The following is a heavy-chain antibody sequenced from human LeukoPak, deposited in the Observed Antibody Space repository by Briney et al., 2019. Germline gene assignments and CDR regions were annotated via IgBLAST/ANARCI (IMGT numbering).Heavy chain of an antibody. Sequence: GESLKISCKGSGYTFTNYWIAWVRQMPGKGLEWMGIIYPDDSNTRYNPSFQGQVTISVDRSINTAYLQWSSLKASDTAMYYCARRVGAGPAAFYFYMDVWGTGTTVTVSS. V-gene: IGHV5-51*01. CDR2: IYPDDSNT. CDR1: GYTFTNYW. J-gene: IGHJ6*03. CDR3: ARRVGAGPAAFYFYMDV.